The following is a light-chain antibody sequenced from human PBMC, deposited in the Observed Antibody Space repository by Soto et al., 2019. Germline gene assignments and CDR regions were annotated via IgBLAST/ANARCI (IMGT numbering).Light chain of an antibody. V-gene: IGLV4-69*01. CDR3: QTWVTGIQV. CDR2: LNSDGSH. CDR1: SGHSSYA. J-gene: IGLJ3*02. Sequence: QLVLTQSASASASLGASVKLTCTLSSGHSSYAIAWHQQQPEQGPRYLMKLNSDGSHTKGDGIPDRFSGSSSGAERYLTISGLQSEDEADYYCQTWVTGIQVFGGGTKLTVL.